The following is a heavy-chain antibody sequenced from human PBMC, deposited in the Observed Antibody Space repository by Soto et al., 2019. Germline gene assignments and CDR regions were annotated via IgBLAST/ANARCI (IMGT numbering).Heavy chain of an antibody. J-gene: IGHJ6*02. V-gene: IGHV3-33*01. CDR2: IWYDGSNK. Sequence: GGSLRLSCAASGFTFSSYGMHWVRQAPGKGLEWVAVIWYDGSNKYYADSVKGRFTISRDNSKNTLYLQMNSLRAEDTAVYYCARVSSSSYYYGMDVWGQGTTVPVSS. CDR3: ARVSSSSYYYGMDV. CDR1: GFTFSSYG. D-gene: IGHD6-13*01.